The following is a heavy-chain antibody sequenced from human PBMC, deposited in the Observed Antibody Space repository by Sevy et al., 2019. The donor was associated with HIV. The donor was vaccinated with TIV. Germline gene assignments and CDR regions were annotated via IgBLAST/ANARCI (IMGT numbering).Heavy chain of an antibody. Sequence: GGSLRLSCAASGFSISGYGMHWVRQAPGKGLEWVAVIWYDGTNKEYADSVKGRFTISRDNAKNSLHLQMNSLRAEDTAVYYCARWDADRRWYFDYWGQGILVTVSS. CDR3: ARWDADRRWYFDY. CDR1: GFSISGYG. V-gene: IGHV3-33*01. CDR2: IWYDGTNK. J-gene: IGHJ4*02. D-gene: IGHD1-26*01.